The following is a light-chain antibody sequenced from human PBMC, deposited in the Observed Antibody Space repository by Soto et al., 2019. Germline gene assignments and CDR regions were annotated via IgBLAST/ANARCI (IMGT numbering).Light chain of an antibody. V-gene: IGKV2-28*01. CDR1: QSLLFSNGYNY. CDR2: LGS. CDR3: MQSLQTPWT. Sequence: DIVMTQSPLSLPVTPGEPASISCRSSQSLLFSNGYNYLDWYLQKPWQSPQLLIYLGSDRASGVPDRFSGSGSGTDFTLKISRVEAEDVGVYYCMQSLQTPWTFGQGTKVEIK. J-gene: IGKJ1*01.